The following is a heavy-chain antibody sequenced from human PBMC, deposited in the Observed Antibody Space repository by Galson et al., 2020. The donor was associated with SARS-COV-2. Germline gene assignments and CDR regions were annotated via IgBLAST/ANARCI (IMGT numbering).Heavy chain of an antibody. CDR1: GGSISSGGYS. J-gene: IGHJ5*02. CDR3: ARTLPPGGYQLLYNWFDP. Sequence: SETLSLTCAVSGGSISSGGYSWSWIRQPPGKGLEWIGYIYHSGSTYYNPSLKSRVTISVDRSKNQFSLKLSSVTAADTAVYYCARTLPPGGYQLLYNWFDPWGQGTLVTVSS. CDR2: IYHSGST. D-gene: IGHD2-2*02. V-gene: IGHV4-30-2*01.